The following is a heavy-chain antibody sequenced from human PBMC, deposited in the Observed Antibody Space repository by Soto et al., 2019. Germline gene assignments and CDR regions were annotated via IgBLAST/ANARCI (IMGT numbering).Heavy chain of an antibody. CDR2: TYPGDSDT. Sequence: GESLKISCQGSGYTFTDYWIGWVRQLPGKGLEWMGITYPGDSDTRYSPSFQGQVTISADKSISTAYLQWSSLKASDTAMYYCARHTYYYGSGSYALGPYYYYGMDVWGQGTTVTVSS. J-gene: IGHJ6*02. CDR3: ARHTYYYGSGSYALGPYYYYGMDV. V-gene: IGHV5-51*01. CDR1: GYTFTDYW. D-gene: IGHD3-10*01.